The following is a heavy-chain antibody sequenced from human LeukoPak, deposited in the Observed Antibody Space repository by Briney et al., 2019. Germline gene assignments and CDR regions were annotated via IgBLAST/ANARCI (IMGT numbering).Heavy chain of an antibody. V-gene: IGHV3-43*01. CDR2: ISWDGGST. J-gene: IGHJ6*02. CDR3: AKDLRMVRESVYYYYGMDV. D-gene: IGHD3-10*01. Sequence: HPGGSLRLSCAASGFTFDDYTMHWVRQAPGKGLEWVSLISWDGGSTYYADSVKGRFTISRDNSKNSLYLQMNSLRTEDTALYYCAKDLRMVRESVYYYYGMDVWGQGTTVTVSS. CDR1: GFTFDDYT.